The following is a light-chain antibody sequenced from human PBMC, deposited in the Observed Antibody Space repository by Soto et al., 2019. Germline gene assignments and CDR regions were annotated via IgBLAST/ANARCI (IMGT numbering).Light chain of an antibody. J-gene: IGKJ1*01. CDR1: QSVSTY. CDR2: SAS. CDR3: QQSYNTPPWT. Sequence: DIQLTQSPSSLSASVGDRVTITCRASQSVSTYLNWYQQRPRKAPKLLIYSASTLESGVPSRFSGSGSGTDFTLTISSLQAEDFATYYCQQSYNTPPWTFGQGTKVEIK. V-gene: IGKV1-39*01.